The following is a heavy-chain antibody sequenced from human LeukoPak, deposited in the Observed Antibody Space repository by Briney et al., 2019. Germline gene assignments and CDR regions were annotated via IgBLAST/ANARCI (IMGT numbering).Heavy chain of an antibody. CDR1: GFTFSSYG. CDR3: ASDVTNWGSVEEGYYFDY. V-gene: IGHV3-30*03. J-gene: IGHJ4*02. D-gene: IGHD7-27*01. Sequence: GRSLRLSCAASGFTFSSYGMHWVRQAPGKGLEWVAVISYDGSNKYYADSVKGRFTISRDNSENTLYLQMNSLRAEDTAVYYCASDVTNWGSVEEGYYFDYWGQGTLVTVSS. CDR2: ISYDGSNK.